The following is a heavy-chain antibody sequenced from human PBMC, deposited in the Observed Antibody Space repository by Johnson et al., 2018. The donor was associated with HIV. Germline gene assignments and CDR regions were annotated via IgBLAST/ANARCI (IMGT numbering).Heavy chain of an antibody. J-gene: IGHJ3*02. D-gene: IGHD5-12*01. CDR1: GFTFSTYG. V-gene: IGHV3-30*19. CDR3: ARSDVDIVATILFDI. Sequence: QVQLVESGGGVVQPGRSLRLSCAASGFTFSTYGMHWVRQAPAKGLEWVAVISYDGSDKYYADSVKGRFTISRDNSKNTLYLQMGSLRVEDMAVYYCARSDVDIVATILFDIWGQGTMVTVSS. CDR2: ISYDGSDK.